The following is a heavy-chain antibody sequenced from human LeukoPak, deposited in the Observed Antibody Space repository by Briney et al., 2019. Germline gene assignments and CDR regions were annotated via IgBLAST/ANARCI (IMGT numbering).Heavy chain of an antibody. CDR2: ISDRGGT. V-gene: IGHV4-59*11. CDR1: GGSISSHY. Sequence: PSETLSLTCTVSGGSISSHYWSWIRQAPGKGLEWIGYISDRGGTTYNPSLKSRVSISVDTSKNQFSLKLSSVTAADTAVYYCAREISEYYDFWSGYYLDWGQGTLVTVSS. CDR3: AREISEYYDFWSGYYLD. D-gene: IGHD3-3*01. J-gene: IGHJ4*02.